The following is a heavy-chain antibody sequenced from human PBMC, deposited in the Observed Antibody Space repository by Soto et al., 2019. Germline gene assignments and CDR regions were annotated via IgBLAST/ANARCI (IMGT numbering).Heavy chain of an antibody. CDR2: ISNDGSNK. J-gene: IGHJ2*01. Sequence: PGGSLRLSCAASGFTFTSYAMHWVRQAPGKGLEWVAVISNDGSNKYYADSVKGRFTISRDNSKNTLYLQMNSLRAEDTAVDYCARDPLWGTAMVLWYFDLWGRGTLVTVSS. D-gene: IGHD5-18*01. CDR1: GFTFTSYA. CDR3: ARDPLWGTAMVLWYFDL. V-gene: IGHV3-30-3*01.